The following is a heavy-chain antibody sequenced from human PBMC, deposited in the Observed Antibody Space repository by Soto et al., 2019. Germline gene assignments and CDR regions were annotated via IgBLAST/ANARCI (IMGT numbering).Heavy chain of an antibody. D-gene: IGHD2-15*01. J-gene: IGHJ5*02. Sequence: PSETLSLTCAVSGGSLSSGGYSWSWIRQPPGKGLEWIGYIYHSGSTYYNPSLKSRVTISVDRSKNQFSLKLSSVTAADTAVYYCARGWGYCSGGSCHNWFDPWGQGTLVTVSS. CDR1: GGSLSSGGYS. CDR2: IYHSGST. V-gene: IGHV4-30-2*01. CDR3: ARGWGYCSGGSCHNWFDP.